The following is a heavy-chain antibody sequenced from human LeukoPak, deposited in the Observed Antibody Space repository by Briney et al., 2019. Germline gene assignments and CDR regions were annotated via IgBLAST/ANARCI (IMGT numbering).Heavy chain of an antibody. CDR2: INPNGGGT. D-gene: IGHD6-19*01. J-gene: IGHJ4*02. V-gene: IGHV1-2*02. Sequence: ASVKVSCKASGYTFTGYYMHWVRQAPGQGLEWMGWINPNGGGTNYAQKFQGRVTLTRDTSISTAYMEVSRLESDDTAVYYCARENNSGWYRKAAFDYWGQGSLVTVAS. CDR3: ARENNSGWYRKAAFDY. CDR1: GYTFTGYY.